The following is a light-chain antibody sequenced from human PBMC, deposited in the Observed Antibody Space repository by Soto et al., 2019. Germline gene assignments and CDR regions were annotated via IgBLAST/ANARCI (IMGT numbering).Light chain of an antibody. Sequence: ITRTKTSSDVGSYNLVSWYQQHPGKAPKLMIYEVSKRPSGVSNRFSGSKSGNTASLTISGLQAEDEADYYCCSYAGSPSYVFGPGTKVTVL. CDR2: EVS. J-gene: IGLJ1*01. CDR3: CSYAGSPSYV. V-gene: IGLV2-23*02. CDR1: SSDVGSYNL.